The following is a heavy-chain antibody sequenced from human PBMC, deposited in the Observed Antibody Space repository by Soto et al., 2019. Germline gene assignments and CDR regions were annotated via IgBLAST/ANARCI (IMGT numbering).Heavy chain of an antibody. Sequence: SETLSLTCTVSGGSISSYYWSWIRQPPGKGLEWIGYIYYSGSTNYNPSLKSRVTISVDTSKNQFSLKLSSVTAADTAVYYCARAGPYGSGSYYWHDYYYYMDVWGKGTTVTVSS. V-gene: IGHV4-59*01. CDR2: IYYSGST. CDR1: GGSISSYY. D-gene: IGHD3-10*01. CDR3: ARAGPYGSGSYYWHDYYYYMDV. J-gene: IGHJ6*03.